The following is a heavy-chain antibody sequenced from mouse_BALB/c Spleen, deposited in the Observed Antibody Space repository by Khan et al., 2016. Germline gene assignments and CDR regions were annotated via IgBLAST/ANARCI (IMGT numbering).Heavy chain of an antibody. CDR2: ISSGSSTI. CDR3: ARSLFYFDY. D-gene: IGHD1-1*01. J-gene: IGHJ2*01. CDR1: GFTFSSFG. Sequence: EVELVESGGGLVQPGGSRKLSCAASGFTFSSFGMHWVRQAPEKGLEWVAYISSGSSTIYYVDTVKGRFTISRDNPKNTLFLQMTSLRSEDTAMYYCARSLFYFDYWGQGTTLTVSS. V-gene: IGHV5-17*02.